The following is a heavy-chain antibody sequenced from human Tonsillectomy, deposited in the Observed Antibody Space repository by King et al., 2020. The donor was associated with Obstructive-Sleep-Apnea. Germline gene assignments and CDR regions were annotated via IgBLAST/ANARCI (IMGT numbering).Heavy chain of an antibody. CDR1: GGSISSSSYY. V-gene: IGHV4-39*07. Sequence: QLQESGPGLVKPSETLSLTCTVSGGSISSSSYYWGWIRQPPGKGLEWIVSIYYSGSTYYNPSLKSRVTISVDTSKNQFSLKLSSVTAADTAVYYCASEVPAANDYWGQGTLVTVSS. CDR2: IYYSGST. J-gene: IGHJ4*02. D-gene: IGHD2-2*01. CDR3: ASEVPAANDY.